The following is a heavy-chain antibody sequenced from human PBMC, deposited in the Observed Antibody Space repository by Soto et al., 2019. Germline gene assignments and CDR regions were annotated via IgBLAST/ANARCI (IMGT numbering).Heavy chain of an antibody. Sequence: EVQLVESGGGLVQPGGSLRLSCAASGFTFSSYEMNWVRQAPGKGLEWVSYISSSGSTIYYADSVKGRFTISRDNAKNARYRKMNSLRGEDTAVYYCARGQYSSGGGYFDYWGQETLVTVSS. D-gene: IGHD6-19*01. CDR1: GFTFSSYE. CDR3: ARGQYSSGGGYFDY. J-gene: IGHJ4*02. CDR2: ISSSGSTI. V-gene: IGHV3-48*03.